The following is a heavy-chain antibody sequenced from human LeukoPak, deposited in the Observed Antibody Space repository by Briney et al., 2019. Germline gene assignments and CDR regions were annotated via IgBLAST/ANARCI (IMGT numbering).Heavy chain of an antibody. CDR1: GGTFSDYA. V-gene: IGHV1-69*13. CDR2: IIPIFGTA. Sequence: SVKVSCKASGGTFSDYAINWVRQAPGQGLEWMGGIIPIFGTANYAQKFQGRVTITADESTSTAYMELSSLRSEDTAVYYCARDSNIAAAGTVWFDPWGQGTLVTVSS. D-gene: IGHD6-13*01. J-gene: IGHJ5*02. CDR3: ARDSNIAAAGTVWFDP.